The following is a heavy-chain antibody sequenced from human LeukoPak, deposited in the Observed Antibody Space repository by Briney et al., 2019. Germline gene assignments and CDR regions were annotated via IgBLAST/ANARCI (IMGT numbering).Heavy chain of an antibody. CDR1: GFTFSSYW. CDR2: ISGSGGST. Sequence: PGGSLRLSCAASGFTFSSYWMSWVRQAPGKGLEWVSAISGSGGSTYYADSVKGRFTISRDNSKNTLYLQMNSLRAEDTAVYYCAKVGYSSSSGWFDPWGQGTLVTVSS. CDR3: AKVGYSSSSGWFDP. V-gene: IGHV3-23*01. D-gene: IGHD6-6*01. J-gene: IGHJ5*02.